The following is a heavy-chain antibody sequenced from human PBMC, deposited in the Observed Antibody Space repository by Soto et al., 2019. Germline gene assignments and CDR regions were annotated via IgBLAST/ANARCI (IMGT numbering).Heavy chain of an antibody. CDR1: GFTFSSYG. V-gene: IGHV3-30*18. CDR2: ISYDGSNK. CDR3: AKDDYYGSGSPRRDLYYFDY. D-gene: IGHD3-10*01. J-gene: IGHJ4*02. Sequence: GGSLRLSCAASGFTFSSYGMHWVRQAPGKGLEWVAVISYDGSNKYYADSVKGRFTISRDNSKNTLYLQMNSLRAEDTAVYYCAKDDYYGSGSPRRDLYYFDYWGQGTLVTVSS.